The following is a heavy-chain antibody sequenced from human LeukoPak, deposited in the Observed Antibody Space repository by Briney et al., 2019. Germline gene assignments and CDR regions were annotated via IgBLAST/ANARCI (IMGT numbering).Heavy chain of an antibody. V-gene: IGHV3-23*01. D-gene: IGHD3-10*01. Sequence: PGGSLRLSCAASGFTFSSYAMSWVRQAPGKGLEWVSAISGSGGSTYYADSVKGRFTISRDNSKNTLYLQMNSLRAEDTAVYYCAIELLWFGELEPNLYWGQGTLVTVSS. J-gene: IGHJ4*02. CDR2: ISGSGGST. CDR1: GFTFSSYA. CDR3: AIELLWFGELEPNLY.